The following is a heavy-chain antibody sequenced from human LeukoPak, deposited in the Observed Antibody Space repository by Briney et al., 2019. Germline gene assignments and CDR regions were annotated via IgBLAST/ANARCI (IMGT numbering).Heavy chain of an antibody. V-gene: IGHV3-48*04. Sequence: PGGSLRLSCAASGFVFSDYSMNWVRQAPGKGLEWVSNIRGSGSGSGSGMHYADSVKGRFTISRDNAKNSLYLQMSSLRAEDTAFYYCARDNNWGFDFWGQGALVTVSS. CDR3: ARDNNWGFDF. CDR2: IRGSGSGSGSGM. CDR1: GFVFSDYS. J-gene: IGHJ4*02. D-gene: IGHD7-27*01.